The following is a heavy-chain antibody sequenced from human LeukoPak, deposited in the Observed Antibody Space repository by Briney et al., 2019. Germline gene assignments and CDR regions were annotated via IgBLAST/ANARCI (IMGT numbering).Heavy chain of an antibody. CDR1: GGTFRSYA. J-gene: IGHJ4*02. CDR3: AIFQGTYGDNENDY. Sequence: GGSVRVSCKASGGTFRSYAISWVRQAPGKGVEWMGGIIPIINTPTYAQKFQVRVSIPADESTSTGYMEVSSLRSEDTAVYYCAIFQGTYGDNENDYWGQGTLVTVSS. V-gene: IGHV1-69*01. CDR2: IIPIINTP. D-gene: IGHD4-17*01.